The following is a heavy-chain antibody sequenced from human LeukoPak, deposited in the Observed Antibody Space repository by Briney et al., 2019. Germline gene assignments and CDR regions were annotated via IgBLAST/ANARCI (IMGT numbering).Heavy chain of an antibody. CDR1: GYTFTAYY. CDR2: INPNSGGT. Sequence: ASVKVSCKASGYTFTAYYIHWVRQAPGQGLEWMGWINPNSGGTNSTQKFQGRVTMTRDASSSTAHMELSRLRSDDTAVYYCARGEGYCSSTTCYTYFDYWGQGTLVTVSS. V-gene: IGHV1-2*02. CDR3: ARGEGYCSSTTCYTYFDY. J-gene: IGHJ4*02. D-gene: IGHD2-2*02.